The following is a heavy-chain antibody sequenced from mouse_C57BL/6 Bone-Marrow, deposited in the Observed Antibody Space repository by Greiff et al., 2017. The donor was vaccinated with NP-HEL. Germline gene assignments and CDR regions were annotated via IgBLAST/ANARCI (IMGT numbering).Heavy chain of an antibody. V-gene: IGHV1-81*01. Sequence: QVQLQQSGAELARPGASVKLSCKASGYTFTSYGISWVKQRTGQGLEWIGEIYPRSGNTYYNEKFKGKATLTADKSSSTAYMELRSLTSEDSAVYFCARNYDGYSGWYFDVWGTVTTVTVSS. CDR2: IYPRSGNT. D-gene: IGHD2-3*01. CDR1: GYTFTSYG. CDR3: ARNYDGYSGWYFDV. J-gene: IGHJ1*03.